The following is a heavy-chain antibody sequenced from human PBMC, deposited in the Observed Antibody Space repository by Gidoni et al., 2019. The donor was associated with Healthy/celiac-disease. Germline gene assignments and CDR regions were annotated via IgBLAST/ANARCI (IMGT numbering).Heavy chain of an antibody. J-gene: IGHJ3*02. Sequence: QVQLVQSGAEVKKPGSSVKVSCKASGGTFSSYAISWVRQAPGQGLEWMGGIIPIFGTANYAQKFQGRVTITADESTSTAYMELSSLRSEDTAVYYCARDRLWFGGISSQGSAFDIWGQGTMVTVSS. CDR2: IIPIFGTA. CDR1: GGTFSSYA. D-gene: IGHD3-10*01. V-gene: IGHV1-69*01. CDR3: ARDRLWFGGISSQGSAFDI.